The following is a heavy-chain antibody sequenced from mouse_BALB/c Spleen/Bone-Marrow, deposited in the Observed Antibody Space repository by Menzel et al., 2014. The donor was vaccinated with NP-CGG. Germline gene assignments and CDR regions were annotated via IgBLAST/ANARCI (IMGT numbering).Heavy chain of an antibody. V-gene: IGHV5-9-3*01. CDR3: ARHGITRLLDY. CDR1: GFTFSSYA. D-gene: IGHD2-4*01. CDR2: ISSGGSYT. J-gene: IGHJ2*01. Sequence: EVKLVESGGGLVKPGGSLKLSCAASGFTFSSYAMSWVRQTPEKWLEWVATISSGGSYTYYPDSVKGRFTISRDNAKNTLYLQMSSLRSEDTAMYYCARHGITRLLDYWGQGTTLTVSS.